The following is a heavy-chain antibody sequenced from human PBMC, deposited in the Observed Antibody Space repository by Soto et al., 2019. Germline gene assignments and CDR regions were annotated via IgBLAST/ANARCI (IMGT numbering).Heavy chain of an antibody. CDR3: AKRGISWSLDY. D-gene: IGHD6-13*01. V-gene: IGHV5-51*01. CDR2: IYPGDSDT. CDR1: GYSFTSYW. J-gene: IGHJ4*02. Sequence: GESLKICCKGSGYSFTSYWIGWVPQLPGKGLEWMGIIYPGDSDTRYSPSFQGQATISADQSISPAYLQWSSLKASDTAMYYWAKRGISWSLDYWGQGTLVTASS.